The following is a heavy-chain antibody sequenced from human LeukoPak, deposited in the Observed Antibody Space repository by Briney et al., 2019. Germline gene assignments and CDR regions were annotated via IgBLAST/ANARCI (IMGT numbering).Heavy chain of an antibody. CDR3: ARGKRSYYYDSSGYYFGY. CDR1: GGSISSSSYY. D-gene: IGHD3-22*01. V-gene: IGHV4-39*07. J-gene: IGHJ4*02. CDR2: INHSGST. Sequence: SETLSLTCTVSGGSISSSSYYWSWIRQPPGKGLEWIGEINHSGSTNYNPSLKSRVTISVDTSKNQFSLKLSSVTAADTAVYYCARGKRSYYYDSSGYYFGYWGQGTLVTVSS.